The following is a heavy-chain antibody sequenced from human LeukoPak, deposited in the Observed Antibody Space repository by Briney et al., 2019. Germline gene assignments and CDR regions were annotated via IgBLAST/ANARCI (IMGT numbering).Heavy chain of an antibody. J-gene: IGHJ4*02. Sequence: PSETLSLTCAVYGGSFSGYYWSWIRQPPGKGLEWIGEINHSGSTYYNPSLKSRVTISVDTSKNQFSLKLSSVTAADTAVYYCAGYCSGGSCYLDYGDYGTGVDYWGQGTLVTVSS. CDR2: INHSGST. CDR3: AGYCSGGSCYLDYGDYGTGVDY. CDR1: GGSFSGYY. V-gene: IGHV4-34*01. D-gene: IGHD2-15*01.